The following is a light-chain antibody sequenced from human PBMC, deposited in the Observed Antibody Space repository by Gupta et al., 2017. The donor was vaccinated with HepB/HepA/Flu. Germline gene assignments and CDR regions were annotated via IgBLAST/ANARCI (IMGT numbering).Light chain of an antibody. V-gene: IGLV2-8*01. CDR1: SSDVGGYNY. Sequence: SALTQPPSASGSPGQSVTISRTGTSSDVGGYNYVSWYQQHPGKAPKLMIYEVSKRPPGVPDRFSGSKSGNTASLTVXGXQAEDEXDYYCSSYAGSNNFVVFGGGTKLTVL. J-gene: IGLJ2*01. CDR2: EVS. CDR3: SSYAGSNNFVV.